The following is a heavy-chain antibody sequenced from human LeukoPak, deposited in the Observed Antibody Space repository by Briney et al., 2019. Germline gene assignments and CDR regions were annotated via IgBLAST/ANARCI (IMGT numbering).Heavy chain of an antibody. J-gene: IGHJ4*02. V-gene: IGHV1-18*01. Sequence: ASVKVSCKASGYTLTSYGISWVRQAPGQGLEWMGWISAYNGNTNYAQKLQGRVTMTTDTSASTAYMELRSLRSDDTAVYYCARVSAATYYDYVWGSYRLHYFDYWGQGTLVTVSS. D-gene: IGHD3-16*02. CDR3: ARVSAATYYDYVWGSYRLHYFDY. CDR2: ISAYNGNT. CDR1: GYTLTSYG.